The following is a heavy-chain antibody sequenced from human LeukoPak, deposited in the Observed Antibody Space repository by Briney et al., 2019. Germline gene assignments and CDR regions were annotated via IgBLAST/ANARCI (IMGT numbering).Heavy chain of an antibody. D-gene: IGHD2/OR15-2a*01. CDR1: GYTLTELS. J-gene: IGHJ4*02. Sequence: ASVKVSCKVSGYTLTELSMHWVRQAPGKGLEWMGGFDPEDGETIYAQKFQGRVTITADKSTSTAYMELSSLRSEDTAVYYCARESMGAFDYWGQGTLVTVSS. CDR2: FDPEDGET. V-gene: IGHV1-24*01. CDR3: ARESMGAFDY.